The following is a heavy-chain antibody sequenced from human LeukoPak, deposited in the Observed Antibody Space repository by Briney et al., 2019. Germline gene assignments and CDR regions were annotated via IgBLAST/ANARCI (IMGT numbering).Heavy chain of an antibody. J-gene: IGHJ4*02. CDR2: INRDGGTT. D-gene: IGHD5-18*01. CDR1: GFIFSNYW. V-gene: IGHV3-74*01. CDR3: ARGRYSYDSLAFDY. Sequence: GGSLRLSCAASGFIFSNYWMHWVRQAPGKGLVWVSGINRDGGTTSYADSVKGRFTISRDNAKNSLYLQMNSLRAEDTAVYYCARGRYSYDSLAFDYWGQGTLVTVSS.